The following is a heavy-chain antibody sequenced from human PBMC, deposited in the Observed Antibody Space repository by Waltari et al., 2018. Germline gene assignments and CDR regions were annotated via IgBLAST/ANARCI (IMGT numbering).Heavy chain of an antibody. J-gene: IGHJ3*02. V-gene: IGHV4-39*01. Sequence: QMQLQESGPGLVKPSEPLSLTCTVSGGSISNSPYYWGWIRQPPGKGLEWIGNIYYSGSTYYKPSLKSRLTISVDTSKNQFSLNLMSVTAADTAVYYCARLPISLGVGSVFDIWGQGTMVTVSS. CDR1: GGSISNSPYY. D-gene: IGHD2-15*01. CDR2: IYYSGST. CDR3: ARLPISLGVGSVFDI.